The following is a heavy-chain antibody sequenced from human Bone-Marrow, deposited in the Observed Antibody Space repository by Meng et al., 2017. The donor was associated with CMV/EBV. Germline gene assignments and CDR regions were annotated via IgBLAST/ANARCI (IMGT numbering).Heavy chain of an antibody. Sequence: ASVKVSCKASGYTFTSYYMHWVRQAPGQGLEWMGIINPSGGSTSYAQKFQGRVTMTRDTSTSTVYMELSSPRSEDTAVYYCARGGGYCSSTSCYRSAAYYYGMDVWGQGTTVTVSS. J-gene: IGHJ6*02. V-gene: IGHV1-46*01. CDR3: ARGGGYCSSTSCYRSAAYYYGMDV. CDR2: INPSGGST. CDR1: GYTFTSYY. D-gene: IGHD2-2*02.